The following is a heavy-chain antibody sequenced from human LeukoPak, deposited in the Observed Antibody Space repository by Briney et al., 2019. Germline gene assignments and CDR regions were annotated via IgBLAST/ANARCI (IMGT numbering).Heavy chain of an antibody. CDR1: GGTFSSYA. Sequence: SVKVSCKASGGTFSSYAISWVRQAPGQGLEWMGGIIPIFGTANYAQKFQGRVTITADESTSTAYMELSSLRSEDMAVYYCARDPRDIVVVPAAMRYNWFDPWGQGTLVTVSS. CDR2: IIPIFGTA. CDR3: ARDPRDIVVVPAAMRYNWFDP. J-gene: IGHJ5*02. V-gene: IGHV1-69*13. D-gene: IGHD2-2*01.